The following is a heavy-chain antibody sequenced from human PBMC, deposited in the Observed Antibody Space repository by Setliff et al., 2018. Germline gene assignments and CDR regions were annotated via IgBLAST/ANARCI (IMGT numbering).Heavy chain of an antibody. CDR1: GASINNSLNY. D-gene: IGHD1-26*01. CDR3: ARLRKSTTAIDY. J-gene: IGHJ4*02. Sequence: SETLSLTCTVSGASINNSLNYWAWIRQPPGQGLEWIGLIYDTGSTYYNPSLKSRVTISVDASKNHFSLRLSSVTAADTAVYHCARLRKSTTAIDYWGQGTLVTVSS. CDR2: IYDTGST. V-gene: IGHV4-39*02.